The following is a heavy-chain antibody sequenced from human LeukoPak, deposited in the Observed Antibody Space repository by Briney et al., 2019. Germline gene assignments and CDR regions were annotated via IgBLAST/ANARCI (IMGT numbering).Heavy chain of an antibody. CDR2: INPNSGGT. CDR3: ARGNTIFGVVTEYYFDY. J-gene: IGHJ4*02. D-gene: IGHD3-3*01. CDR1: GYTFTGYY. Sequence: GASVKVSCKASGYTFTGYYMHWVRQAPGQGLEWMGWINPNSGGTNYAQKFQGRVTMTRDTSISTAYMELSRLRSDDTAVYYCARGNTIFGVVTEYYFDYWGQGTLVTVSS. V-gene: IGHV1-2*02.